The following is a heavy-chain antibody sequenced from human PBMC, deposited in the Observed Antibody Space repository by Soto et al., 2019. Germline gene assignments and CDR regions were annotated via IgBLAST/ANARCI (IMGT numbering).Heavy chain of an antibody. V-gene: IGHV4-4*07. J-gene: IGHJ6*01. Sequence: PSEPMSLTSTVSGGSVSAYYWTWIRQPAGKGLEWIGRINTRGNTNYNPSLRSRVTMSVDTYKNQFSLKLTSVTAADTAVYYWENEMGEPWLPTGNSFSYSGAVFWAQGDTV. D-gene: IGHD6-19*01. CDR3: ENEMGEPWLPTGNSFSYSGAVF. CDR2: INTRGNT. CDR1: GGSVSAYY.